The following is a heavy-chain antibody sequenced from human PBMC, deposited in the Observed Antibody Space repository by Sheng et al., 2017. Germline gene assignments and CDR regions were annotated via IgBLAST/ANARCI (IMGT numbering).Heavy chain of an antibody. CDR3: ASRSQGVTTGLDY. Sequence: QVQLQESGPGLVKPSETLSLTCTVSGYSISSGYYWGWIRQPPREGAEWIGSIYHSGSTYYNPSLKSRVTLSIDTSKNQFSLKLSSVTATDTAVYYCASRSQGVTTGLDYWGQGTLVTVSS. CDR1: GYSISSGYY. J-gene: IGHJ4*02. V-gene: IGHV4-38-2*02. D-gene: IGHD4-17*01. CDR2: IYHSGST.